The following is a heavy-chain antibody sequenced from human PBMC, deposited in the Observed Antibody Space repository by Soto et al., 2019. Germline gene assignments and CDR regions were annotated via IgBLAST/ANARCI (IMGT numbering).Heavy chain of an antibody. CDR2: VYPSGST. D-gene: IGHD2-8*01. V-gene: IGHV4-4*07. CDR1: GGSFSTNY. Sequence: QVQLQESGPGLVKTSETLSLTCTVSGGSFSTNYWSWIRQPAGKGLEWIGRVYPSGSTNYNPSLKSRVTMSVDTSKNQFSLKLSSVTAADTAVYYCARQSHPLVSFDYWGQGTLVPVSS. J-gene: IGHJ4*02. CDR3: ARQSHPLVSFDY.